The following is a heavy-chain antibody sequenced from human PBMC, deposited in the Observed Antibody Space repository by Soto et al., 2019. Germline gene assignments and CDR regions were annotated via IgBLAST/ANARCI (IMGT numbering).Heavy chain of an antibody. CDR3: ARGKDQRSTQTYGYFDA. J-gene: IGHJ4*02. Sequence: EVQLVESGGGLVQPGGSVRLSCAASGFTLSGYWMHWVRQVPGKGLVWVSRVNSDGSMTAYADSVKGRFTISRDNAKNTLYLQINRLKADDTAVYYCARGKDQRSTQTYGYFDAWGQGTKVAVSS. CDR1: GFTLSGYW. D-gene: IGHD2-2*01. V-gene: IGHV3-74*01. CDR2: VNSDGSMT.